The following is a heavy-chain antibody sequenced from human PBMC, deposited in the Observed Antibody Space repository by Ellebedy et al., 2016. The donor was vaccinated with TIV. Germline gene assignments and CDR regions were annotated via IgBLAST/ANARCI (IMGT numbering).Heavy chain of an antibody. V-gene: IGHV3-23*01. D-gene: IGHD6-13*01. Sequence: GGSLRLXCAASGFTFSSYAMSWVRQAPGKGLEWVSAISGSGDSTYYADSVKGRFTISRDNSKNTLYLQMNSLRAEDMAVYYCAAAAGAGDDAFDIWGQGTMVTVSS. CDR2: ISGSGDST. CDR3: AAAAGAGDDAFDI. CDR1: GFTFSSYA. J-gene: IGHJ3*02.